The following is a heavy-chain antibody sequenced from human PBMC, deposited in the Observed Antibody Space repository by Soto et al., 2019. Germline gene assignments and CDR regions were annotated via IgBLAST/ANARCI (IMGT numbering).Heavy chain of an antibody. CDR2: IYATGTT. V-gene: IGHV4-4*07. CDR3: VRDGTKTLRDWFDS. Sequence: ESLKISCKGSGYSFTSYWIGWVRQMPGKGLEWIGRIYATGTTDYNPSLKSRVMMSVDTSKKQFSLKLRSVTAADTAVYYCVRDGTKTLRDWFDSWGQGISVTVSS. J-gene: IGHJ5*01. D-gene: IGHD1-1*01. CDR1: GYSFTSYW.